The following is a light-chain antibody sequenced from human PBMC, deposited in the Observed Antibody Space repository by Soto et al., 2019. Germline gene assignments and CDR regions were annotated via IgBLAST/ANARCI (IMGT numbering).Light chain of an antibody. V-gene: IGKV3-20*01. J-gene: IGKJ1*01. Sequence: DIVLTQSPGTLSLSPGERATLSCRASQSVSSNYLAWYQQKPGQTPKVLIYRASTRATGIPDRFSGSGSGTDFTLTISRLEPEDFAVYYCQQYGSSSGTFGQGTKVDIK. CDR3: QQYGSSSGT. CDR1: QSVSSNY. CDR2: RAS.